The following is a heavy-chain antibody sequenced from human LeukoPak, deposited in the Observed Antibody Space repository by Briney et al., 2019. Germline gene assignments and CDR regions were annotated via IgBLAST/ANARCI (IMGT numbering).Heavy chain of an antibody. Sequence: GGSLRLSCAASGFTFSSYSMNWVRQAPGKGLEWVSSISSSSSYIYYADSVKGRFTISRDNAKNSLYLQMNSLRAEDTVVYYCARDPAGDWNDAIDYWGQGTLVTVSS. J-gene: IGHJ4*02. CDR3: ARDPAGDWNDAIDY. CDR1: GFTFSSYS. V-gene: IGHV3-21*01. D-gene: IGHD1-1*01. CDR2: ISSSSSYI.